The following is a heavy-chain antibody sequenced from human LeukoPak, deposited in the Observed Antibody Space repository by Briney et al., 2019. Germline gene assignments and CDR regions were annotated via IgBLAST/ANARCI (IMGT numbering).Heavy chain of an antibody. CDR2: ISSSGSTI. V-gene: IGHV3-48*03. J-gene: IGHJ2*01. D-gene: IGHD6-13*01. CDR1: GFTFSSYE. Sequence: PGGSLRLSCAASGFTFSSYEMNWVRQAPGKGLEWVSYISSSGSTIYYADSVKGRFTISRDNAKNSLYLQMNSLRAEDTAVYYCARITGQWFQLVWGYWYFDLWGRGTLVTVSS. CDR3: ARITGQWFQLVWGYWYFDL.